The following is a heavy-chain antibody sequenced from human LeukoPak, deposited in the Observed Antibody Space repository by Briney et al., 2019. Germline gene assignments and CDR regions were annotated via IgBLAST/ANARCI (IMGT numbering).Heavy chain of an antibody. CDR1: GFTFSSYA. J-gene: IGHJ1*01. V-gene: IGHV3-30*04. D-gene: IGHD3-3*01. CDR2: ISFDGSNK. Sequence: GGSLRLSCAASGFTFSSYAMRWVRQDPGKGLGWVSVISFDGSNKYYADSVKGRFTISRDNTKNTLYLQMNTLRAEDTAVYYCARDLSDYDFWSGYFGAEYFQHWGQGTLVTVSS. CDR3: ARDLSDYDFWSGYFGAEYFQH.